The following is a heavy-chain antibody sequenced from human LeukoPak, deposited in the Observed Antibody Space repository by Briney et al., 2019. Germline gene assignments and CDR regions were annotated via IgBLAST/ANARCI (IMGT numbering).Heavy chain of an antibody. Sequence: GASVKVSCKASGYTFTSYDINWVRQATGQGLEWMGWMNPNSGNTGYAQKFQGRVTMTRNTSISTAYMELSSLRSEDTAVYYCARGGDHSKLVRRNTGLFDYWGQGTLVIVSS. CDR3: ARGGDHSKLVRRNTGLFDY. V-gene: IGHV1-8*01. CDR2: MNPNSGNT. J-gene: IGHJ4*02. D-gene: IGHD6-6*01. CDR1: GYTFTSYD.